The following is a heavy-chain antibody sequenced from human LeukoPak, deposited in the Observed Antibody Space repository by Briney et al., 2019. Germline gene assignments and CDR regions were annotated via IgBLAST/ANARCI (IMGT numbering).Heavy chain of an antibody. J-gene: IGHJ6*02. Sequence: SETLSLTCTVSGGSISSGGYYWSWIRQHPRKGLEWIGYIYYSGSTYYNPSLKSRVTISVDTSKNQFSLKLSSVTAADTAVYYCARGPNGDYPYYYYGMDVWGQGTTVTVSS. CDR3: ARGPNGDYPYYYYGMDV. D-gene: IGHD4-17*01. CDR2: IYYSGST. CDR1: GGSISSGGYY. V-gene: IGHV4-31*03.